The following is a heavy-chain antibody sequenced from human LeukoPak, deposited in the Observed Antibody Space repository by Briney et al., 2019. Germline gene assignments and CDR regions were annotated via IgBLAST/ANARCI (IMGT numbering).Heavy chain of an antibody. CDR3: AKGLRYLDASDI. D-gene: IGHD1-1*01. CDR1: GFTFSSYW. Sequence: GGSLRLSCAASGFTFSSYWMHWVRQAPGKGLVWVSRINSDGSSTSYADSVKGRFTISRDNAKNSLYLQMNSLRAEDMALYYCAKGLRYLDASDIWGQGTMVTVSS. V-gene: IGHV3-74*01. CDR2: INSDGSST. J-gene: IGHJ3*02.